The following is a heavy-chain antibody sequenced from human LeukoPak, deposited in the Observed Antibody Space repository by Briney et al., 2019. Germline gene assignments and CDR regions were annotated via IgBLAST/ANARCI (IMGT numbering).Heavy chain of an antibody. V-gene: IGHV1-46*01. J-gene: IGHJ6*02. CDR3: ARDWCSSTSCYDYYYYGMDV. D-gene: IGHD2-2*01. Sequence: GASVKVSCKASGYTFTSYYMHWVRQAPGQGLEWMGIINPSGGSTSYAQKFQGRVTMTRDTSTSTVYMELSSLRSEDTAVYYCARDWCSSTSCYDYYYYGMDVWGQGTTVTVSS. CDR2: INPSGGST. CDR1: GYTFTSYY.